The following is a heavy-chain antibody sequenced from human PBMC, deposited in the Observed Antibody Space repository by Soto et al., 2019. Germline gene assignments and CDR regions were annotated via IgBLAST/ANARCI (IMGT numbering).Heavy chain of an antibody. CDR3: EGSDTRSGYYGYLPY. V-gene: IGHV3-53*01. CDR1: GFTVSSNY. Sequence: GGSLRLSCAASGFTVSSNYMSWVRQAPGKGVEWVSVIYSGGGTYYADSGKGRFTISRDNSKNTLYLQMNSLRAEDTAVYYCEGSDTRSGYYGYLPYWGQGTLVTGS. D-gene: IGHD3-3*01. CDR2: IYSGGGT. J-gene: IGHJ4*02.